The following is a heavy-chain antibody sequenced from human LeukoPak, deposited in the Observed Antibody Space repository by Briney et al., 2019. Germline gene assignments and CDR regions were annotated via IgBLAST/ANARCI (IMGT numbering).Heavy chain of an antibody. V-gene: IGHV1-8*01. J-gene: IGHJ4*02. Sequence: ASVKVSCQAFGYTFTSYDINWVRQATGQGLEWMGWMNPNSGETGYAQNFQGRVTMTRNTSISTAYMELSSLRSEDTAVYYCARDLGYSGYEAGPNAGGYWGQGTLVTVSS. CDR2: MNPNSGET. CDR3: ARDLGYSGYEAGPNAGGY. D-gene: IGHD5-12*01. CDR1: GYTFTSYD.